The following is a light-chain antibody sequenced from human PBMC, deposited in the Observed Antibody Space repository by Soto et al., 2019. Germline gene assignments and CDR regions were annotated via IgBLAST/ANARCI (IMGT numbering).Light chain of an antibody. CDR1: STDVGSYNY. J-gene: IGLJ1*01. CDR3: SSYTSSSTL. CDR2: AVR. Sequence: QSALTQPASVSGSPGQSITISCTGTSTDVGSYNYVSWYQQHPGKAPKLMIYAVRDRPSGISSRFSGSKSGNTASLTISGLQTEDEADYYCSSYTSSSTLFGTGTKVTAL. V-gene: IGLV2-14*01.